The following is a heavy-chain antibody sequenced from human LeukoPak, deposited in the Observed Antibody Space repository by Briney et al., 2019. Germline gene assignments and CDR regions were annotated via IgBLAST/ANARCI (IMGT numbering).Heavy chain of an antibody. CDR3: ARLATPDAFDI. CDR1: GFTFSSYE. D-gene: IGHD5-12*01. J-gene: IGHJ3*02. Sequence: PGGSLRLSCAASGFTFSSYEMNWVRQAPGKGLEWVSYISSSGSTVYYADSVKGRFTISRDNAKNPLYLQMNSLRAEDTAVYYCARLATPDAFDIWGQGTMVTVSS. V-gene: IGHV3-48*03. CDR2: ISSSGSTV.